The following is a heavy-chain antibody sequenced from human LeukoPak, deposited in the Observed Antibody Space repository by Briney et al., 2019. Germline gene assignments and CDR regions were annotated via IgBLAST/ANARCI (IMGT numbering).Heavy chain of an antibody. CDR2: IYHSGFT. CDR3: ATGDNKQWPV. Sequence: SETLSLTCAVSGGSISSYWWTWVRLPPGKGLEWIGEIYHSGFTNYNASLKSRISISIDKSKNEFSLEVRSVTAADTAVYFCATGDNKQWPVWGQGTLVTVSS. J-gene: IGHJ4*02. CDR1: GGSISSYW. V-gene: IGHV4-4*02. D-gene: IGHD6-19*01.